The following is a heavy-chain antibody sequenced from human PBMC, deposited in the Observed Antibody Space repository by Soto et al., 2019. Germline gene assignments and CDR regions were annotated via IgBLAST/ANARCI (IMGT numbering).Heavy chain of an antibody. CDR2: IYHTGNA. Sequence: SEALSVTCGVSGDSISKSRFYWAWIRQPPGEGLEWIGSIYHTGNAYYNPSLKSRVTISVDTSKNQFSLKVTSVTAADTALYYCARDYFDSSDYTTNWFDPWGQGTLVTVSS. CDR3: ARDYFDSSDYTTNWFDP. CDR1: GDSISKSRFY. V-gene: IGHV4-39*01. D-gene: IGHD3-22*01. J-gene: IGHJ5*02.